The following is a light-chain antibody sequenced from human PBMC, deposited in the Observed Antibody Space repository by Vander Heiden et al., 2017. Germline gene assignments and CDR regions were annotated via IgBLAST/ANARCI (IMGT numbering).Light chain of an antibody. CDR1: QSLLHSNGYNY. J-gene: IGKJ3*01. CDR3: MQALQTLRT. V-gene: IGKV2-28*01. CDR2: LGS. Sequence: DIVMTQSPLSLPVTPGEPASISFRSSQSLLHSNGYNYLDWYLQKPGQSPQLLIYLGSNRASGVPDRFSGSGSGTDFTLKISRVEAEDVGVYYCMQALQTLRTFGPGTKVDIK.